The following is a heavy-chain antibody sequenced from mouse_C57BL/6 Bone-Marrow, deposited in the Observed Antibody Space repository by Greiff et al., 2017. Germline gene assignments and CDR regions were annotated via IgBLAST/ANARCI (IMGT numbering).Heavy chain of an antibody. CDR3: ARDYYGSSSYWYFDV. CDR1: GYTFTDYY. CDR2: INPNNGGT. V-gene: IGHV1-26*01. Sequence: EVQLQQSGPELVKPGASVKISCKASGYTFTDYYMNWVKQSHGKSLEWIGDINPNNGGTSYNQKFKGKATLPVDKSSSTAYMELRSLTSEDSAVYYRARDYYGSSSYWYFDVWGTGTTVTVSS. D-gene: IGHD1-1*01. J-gene: IGHJ1*03.